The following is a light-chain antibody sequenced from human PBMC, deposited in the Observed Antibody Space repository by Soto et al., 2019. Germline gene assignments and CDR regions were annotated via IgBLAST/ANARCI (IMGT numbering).Light chain of an antibody. V-gene: IGKV1-33*01. CDR3: QKCDYLPI. CDR2: DAS. Sequence: IQMTQSPSSLSASVGDRVTINCRASQDIIKYLNWYQHKPGKAPKLLIYDASILEAGVPSRFSGSGSGTDFTFTISSLQPEDVATYYCQKCDYLPIFGPGTTVDFK. J-gene: IGKJ3*01. CDR1: QDIIKY.